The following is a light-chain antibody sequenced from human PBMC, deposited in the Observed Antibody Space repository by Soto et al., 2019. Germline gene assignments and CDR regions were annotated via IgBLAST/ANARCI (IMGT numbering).Light chain of an antibody. J-gene: IGKJ1*01. CDR3: QQYNNWPRT. CDR1: QTFSSSH. Sequence: DIVLPHSTATLSLSHGTRSTLSCRASQTFSSSHLAWYQQKPGQAPRLIIYSASTRATGIPDRFSGSGSGTEFTLTISSLQSEDFAVYYCQQYNNWPRTFGQGTKV. V-gene: IGKV3D-15*01. CDR2: SAS.